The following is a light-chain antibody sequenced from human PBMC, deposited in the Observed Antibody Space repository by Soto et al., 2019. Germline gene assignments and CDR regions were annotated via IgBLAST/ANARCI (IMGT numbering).Light chain of an antibody. Sequence: QSALTQPASVSGSPGQSITISCTGTSSDVGGYNYVSWYQQHPGKAPKLMIYDVSNRPSGVSNRFSGSKSGNTASLTISGLQAEDEADYYCSSYTLRSTPGVFGTGTKVTVL. CDR3: SSYTLRSTPGV. V-gene: IGLV2-14*01. J-gene: IGLJ1*01. CDR1: SSDVGGYNY. CDR2: DVS.